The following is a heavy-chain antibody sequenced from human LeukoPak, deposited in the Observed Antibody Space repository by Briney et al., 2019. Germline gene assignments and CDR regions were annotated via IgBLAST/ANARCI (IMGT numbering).Heavy chain of an antibody. Sequence: SETLSLTCTVSGGSISSGSYFWRSIRQPAGKGLEWIGRIYTSGSTNYNPSLKSRVTIAVDTSKNQFSLKLSSVTAADTAVYYCARDKGNYDYFDYWGQGTLVTVSS. CDR3: ARDKGNYDYFDY. CDR2: IYTSGST. J-gene: IGHJ4*02. V-gene: IGHV4-61*02. CDR1: GGSISSGSYF. D-gene: IGHD1-7*01.